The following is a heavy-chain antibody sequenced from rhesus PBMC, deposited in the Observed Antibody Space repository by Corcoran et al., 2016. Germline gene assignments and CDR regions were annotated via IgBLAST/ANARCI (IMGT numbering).Heavy chain of an antibody. CDR3: AREGAGTALFFD. V-gene: IGHV4-106*01. D-gene: IGHD1-20*01. CDR2: IYGSGGGT. J-gene: IGHJ4*01. Sequence: QVQLQESGPGLVKPSETLSLTCAVSGGSISDDYYWSCIRQPPGKGLEWIGYIYGSGGGTNYNPSLKNRVIISIDTSKNQFSLQLSSVTAADTAVYYCAREGAGTALFFDWGQGVLVTVSS. CDR1: GGSISDDYY.